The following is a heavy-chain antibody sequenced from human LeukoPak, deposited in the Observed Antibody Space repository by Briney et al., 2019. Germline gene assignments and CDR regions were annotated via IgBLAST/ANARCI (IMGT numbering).Heavy chain of an antibody. CDR3: AKVPEQYYYDSTPLEY. J-gene: IGHJ4*02. CDR2: ISGSGGST. Sequence: PGGSLRLSCAASGFTFSVYGMHWVRQAPGKGLEWVSAISGSGGSTYYADSVKGRFTISRDNSKNTLYLQMNSLRAEDTAVYYCAKVPEQYYYDSTPLEYWGQGTLVTVSS. CDR1: GFTFSVYG. D-gene: IGHD3-22*01. V-gene: IGHV3-23*01.